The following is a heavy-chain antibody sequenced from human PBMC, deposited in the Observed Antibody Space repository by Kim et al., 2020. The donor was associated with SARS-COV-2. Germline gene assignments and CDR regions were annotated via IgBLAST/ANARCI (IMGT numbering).Heavy chain of an antibody. J-gene: IGHJ4*02. CDR1: GGSISSYY. V-gene: IGHV4-59*01. D-gene: IGHD3-9*01. Sequence: SETLPLTCTVSGGSISSYYWSWIRQPPGKGLEWIGYIYYSGSTNYNPSLKSRVTISVDTSKNQFSLKLSSVTAADTAVYYCAREPSHYDILTGYYNGWFDYWGQGSLVTVSS. CDR2: IYYSGST. CDR3: AREPSHYDILTGYYNGWFDY.